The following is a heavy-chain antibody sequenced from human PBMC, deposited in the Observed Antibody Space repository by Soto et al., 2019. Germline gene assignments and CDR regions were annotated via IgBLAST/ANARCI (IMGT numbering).Heavy chain of an antibody. J-gene: IGHJ4*02. CDR2: VSGSGGAA. CDR3: ANGWSSSAWDSHYFDS. D-gene: IGHD3-3*01. Sequence: EVHLLESGGGLVQPGGSLRLSCAASGFTFSNYAMRWVRQAPGKGLEWVAAVSGSGGAAYYADSVKGRFTISRDNAKNTMSLAMNSLRADDSAVYYCANGWSSSAWDSHYFDSWGQGIRVTVSS. V-gene: IGHV3-23*01. CDR1: GFTFSNYA.